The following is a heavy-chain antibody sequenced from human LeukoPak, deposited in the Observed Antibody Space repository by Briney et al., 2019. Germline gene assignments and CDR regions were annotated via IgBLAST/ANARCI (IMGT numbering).Heavy chain of an antibody. D-gene: IGHD2-21*02. CDR3: ARGVTARGFYYYMDI. V-gene: IGHV7-4-1*02. J-gene: IGHJ6*03. Sequence: ASVKVSCKASGYTFTNYAMNWVRQAPGQGLEWMGWINTNTGNPTYAQGFTGRFVFSLDTSVSTAYMELSSLRPDDTAVYSCARGVTARGFYYYMDIWGNGTTVTISS. CDR2: INTNTGNP. CDR1: GYTFTNYA.